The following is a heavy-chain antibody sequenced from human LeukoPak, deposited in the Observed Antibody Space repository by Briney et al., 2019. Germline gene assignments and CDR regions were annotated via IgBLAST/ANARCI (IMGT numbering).Heavy chain of an antibody. D-gene: IGHD3-10*01. CDR1: GYTFTSYG. Sequence: ASVKVSCKASGYTFTSYGISWVRQAPGQGLEWMGWISAYNGNTNYAQKLQGRVTMTTDTFTSTAYMELRSLRSDDTAVYYCARVEITMVRGPDRVDYWGQGTLVTVSS. V-gene: IGHV1-18*04. CDR2: ISAYNGNT. J-gene: IGHJ4*02. CDR3: ARVEITMVRGPDRVDY.